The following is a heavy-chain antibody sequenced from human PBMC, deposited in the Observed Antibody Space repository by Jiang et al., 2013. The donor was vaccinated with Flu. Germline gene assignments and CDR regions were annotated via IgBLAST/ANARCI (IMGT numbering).Heavy chain of an antibody. V-gene: IGHV1-18*01. CDR2: ISAYNGNT. CDR1: GYSFNTYG. D-gene: IGHD2-8*02. J-gene: IGHJ5*02. Sequence: AEVKKPGASVRVSCTASGYSFNTYGISWLRQAPGQGLEWMGWISAYNGNTKYGQRVQDRITITTDTSTNTAYMDLRSLTFDDTAVYFCARGRGLGTESWPRNWFDLWGQGTLVTVSS. CDR3: ARGRGLGTESWPRNWFDL.